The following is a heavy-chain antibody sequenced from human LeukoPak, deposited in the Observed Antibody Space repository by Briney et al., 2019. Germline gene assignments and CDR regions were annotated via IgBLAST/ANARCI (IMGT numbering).Heavy chain of an antibody. J-gene: IGHJ4*02. CDR1: GFTFSSYA. Sequence: GGSLRLSCAASGFTFSSYAMHWVRQAPGKGLEWVAVISYDGSNKYYADSVKGRFTISRDNSKNTLYLQMNSLRAEDTAVYYCARADQPMTTVTYHDYWGQGTLVTVSS. CDR3: ARADQPMTTVTYHDY. D-gene: IGHD4-17*01. CDR2: ISYDGSNK. V-gene: IGHV3-30-3*01.